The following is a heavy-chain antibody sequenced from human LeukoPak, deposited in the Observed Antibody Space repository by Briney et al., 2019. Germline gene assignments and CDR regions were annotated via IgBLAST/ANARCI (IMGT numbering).Heavy chain of an antibody. CDR1: GYTFTSYA. V-gene: IGHV1-3*01. J-gene: IGHJ4*02. CDR3: VTRYCSVGVCYLNY. D-gene: IGHD2-8*02. Sequence: ASVKVSCKASGYTFTSYAMHWVRQAPGQRLEWMGWINAGNGNTKYSQKFQGRVTITRDTSASTAYMELSSLRSEDTAVYYCVTRYCSVGVCYLNYWGQGTLVTVSS. CDR2: INAGNGNT.